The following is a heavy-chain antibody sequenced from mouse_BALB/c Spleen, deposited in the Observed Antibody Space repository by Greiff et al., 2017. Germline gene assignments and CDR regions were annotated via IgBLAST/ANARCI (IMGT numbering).Heavy chain of an antibody. V-gene: IGHV2-2*02. CDR2: IWSGGST. J-gene: IGHJ4*01. CDR3: ATYYRYEGYYAMDY. Sequence: VQLKQSGPGLVQPSQSLSITCTVSGFSLTSYGVHWVRQSPGKGLEWLGVIWSGGSTDYNAAFISRLSISKDNSKSQVFFKMNSLQANDTAIYYCATYYRYEGYYAMDYWGQGTSVTVSS. CDR1: GFSLTSYG. D-gene: IGHD2-14*01.